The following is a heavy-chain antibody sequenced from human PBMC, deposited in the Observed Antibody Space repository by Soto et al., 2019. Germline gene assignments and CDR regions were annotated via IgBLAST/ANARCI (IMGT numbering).Heavy chain of an antibody. Sequence: EVQLVESGGGLVQPGGSLSLSCAASGFTVSSNYMSWVRQAPGKGLEWVSVIYSGGSTYYADSVKGRFTISRDNSKNTLYLQMNSLRAEDTAVYYCARDLLLNYYYYGMDVWGQGTTVTVSS. CDR1: GFTVSSNY. J-gene: IGHJ6*02. V-gene: IGHV3-66*01. D-gene: IGHD2-15*01. CDR2: IYSGGST. CDR3: ARDLLLNYYYYGMDV.